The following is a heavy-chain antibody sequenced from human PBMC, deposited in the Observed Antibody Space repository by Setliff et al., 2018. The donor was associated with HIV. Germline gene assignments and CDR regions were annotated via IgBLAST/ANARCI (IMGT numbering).Heavy chain of an antibody. CDR2: VDYTGST. V-gene: IGHV4-39*07. Sequence: SETLSLTCTVSGGSISTSNYYWGWVRHPPGKGLEWVGNVDYTGSTYYNPPLKSRVTISVDTSKNQFSLRLTSVTAADTAVYYCARDLPELTGRSFDPWGQGIQVTVSS. D-gene: IGHD7-27*01. J-gene: IGHJ5*02. CDR3: ARDLPELTGRSFDP. CDR1: GGSISTSNYY.